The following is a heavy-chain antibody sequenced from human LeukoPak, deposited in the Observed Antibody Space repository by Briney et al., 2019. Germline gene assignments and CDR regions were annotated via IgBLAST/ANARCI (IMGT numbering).Heavy chain of an antibody. V-gene: IGHV4-59*01. CDR1: GGSLNNYY. CDR2: IYYSGTTT. J-gene: IGHJ4*02. Sequence: SETLSLTCTVSGGSLNNYYWSWIRQAPGKALEWIGYIYYSGTTTNYNPSLKSRVTISVDTSKNQFSLKLNSVTAADTALYYCAGVDDWNALEYWGQGTLVTVSS. D-gene: IGHD1-1*01. CDR3: AGVDDWNALEY.